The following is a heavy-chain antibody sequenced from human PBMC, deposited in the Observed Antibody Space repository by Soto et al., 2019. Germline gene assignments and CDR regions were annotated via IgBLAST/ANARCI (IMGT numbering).Heavy chain of an antibody. CDR1: GFTFGDYV. V-gene: IGHV3-49*03. D-gene: IGHD6-13*01. Sequence: GGSLRLSCTASGFTFGDYVMSWIRQAPGKGLEWVGFIRSKAYGGTTEYAASVKGRFTISRHDSKRIVYLQMNSLKTEDTAVYYCTRQQLVRGSGTDVWGQGITVTVSS. CDR2: IRSKAYGGTT. J-gene: IGHJ6*02. CDR3: TRQQLVRGSGTDV.